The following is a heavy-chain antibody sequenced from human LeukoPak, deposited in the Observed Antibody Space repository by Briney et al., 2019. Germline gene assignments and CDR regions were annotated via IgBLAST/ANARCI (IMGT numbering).Heavy chain of an antibody. CDR2: IYHSGST. J-gene: IGHJ5*02. Sequence: SETLSLTCTVSGGSISSGGYYWSWIRQPPGKGLEWIGYIYHSGSTYYNPSLKSRVTISVDRSKNQFSLKLSSVTAADTAVYYCARGVHCSSTSCYLNWFDPWGQGTLVTVSS. CDR3: ARGVHCSSTSCYLNWFDP. V-gene: IGHV4-30-2*01. CDR1: GGSISSGGYY. D-gene: IGHD2-2*01.